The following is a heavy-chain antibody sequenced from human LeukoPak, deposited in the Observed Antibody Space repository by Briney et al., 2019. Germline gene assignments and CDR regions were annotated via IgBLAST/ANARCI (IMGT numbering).Heavy chain of an antibody. J-gene: IGHJ2*01. Sequence: GGSLRFSCAASGFTFSDYSMTWLRQAPGKGLEWVSYISSSGNSIYYADSVRGRFTISRDNAKNSLYLQMNSLRAEDTAVYYCARDLPDSYGPEGNWYFDLWGRGTLVTVSS. V-gene: IGHV3-11*04. CDR1: GFTFSDYS. CDR3: ARDLPDSYGPEGNWYFDL. D-gene: IGHD5-18*01. CDR2: ISSSGNSI.